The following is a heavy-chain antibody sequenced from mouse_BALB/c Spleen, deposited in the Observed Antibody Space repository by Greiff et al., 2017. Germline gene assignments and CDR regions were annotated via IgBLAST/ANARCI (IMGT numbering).Heavy chain of an antibody. CDR2: IDPANGNT. CDR1: GFNIKDTY. D-gene: IGHD1-1*01. J-gene: IGHJ4*01. Sequence: EVKLMESGAELVKPGASVKLSCTASGFNIKDTYMHWVKQRPEQGLEWIGRIDPANGNTKYDPKFQGKATITADTSSNTAYLQLSSLTSEDTAVYYCAQLITTVSYYYAMDYWGQGTSVTVSS. V-gene: IGHV14-3*02. CDR3: AQLITTVSYYYAMDY.